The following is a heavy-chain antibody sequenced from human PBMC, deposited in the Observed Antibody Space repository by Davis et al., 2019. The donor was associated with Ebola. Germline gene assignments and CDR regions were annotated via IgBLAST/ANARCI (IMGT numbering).Heavy chain of an antibody. D-gene: IGHD6-13*01. CDR1: GYSFTTYW. J-gene: IGHJ3*02. CDR2: IYPGDSDT. Sequence: GESLKISCKGSGYSFTTYWIGWVRQMPGKGLEWMGSIYPGDSDTRYSPSFQGQVTISADKSISTAYLQWSSLKASDTAMYYCARPSSSRHNDAFDIWGQGTMVTVSS. V-gene: IGHV5-51*01. CDR3: ARPSSSRHNDAFDI.